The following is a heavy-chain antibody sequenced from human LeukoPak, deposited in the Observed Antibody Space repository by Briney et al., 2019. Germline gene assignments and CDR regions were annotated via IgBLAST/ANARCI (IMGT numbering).Heavy chain of an antibody. V-gene: IGHV4-59*12. Sequence: SETLSLTCTVSSDSISSYYWSWIRQPPGKGLEWIGYIYYSGTTKYNPSLKSRVTISIDTSKNQFSLKPSSVTAADTAVYYCARGPYHLFYDSSGNGINDAFDIWGQGTMVTVSS. CDR3: ARGPYHLFYDSSGNGINDAFDI. CDR1: SDSISSYY. D-gene: IGHD3-22*01. CDR2: IYYSGTT. J-gene: IGHJ3*02.